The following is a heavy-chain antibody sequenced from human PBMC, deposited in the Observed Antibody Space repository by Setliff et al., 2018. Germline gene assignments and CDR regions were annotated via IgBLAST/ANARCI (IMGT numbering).Heavy chain of an antibody. CDR3: ARDHIYSSSWYYYYYGMDV. J-gene: IGHJ6*02. CDR1: GGSFSGYY. CDR2: IYVSTGST. Sequence: SETLSLTCAVYGGSFSGYYWSWIRQPPGKGLEWIGRIYVSTGSTNYSPSLKSRVSISVDRSKNQLSLNLTSVTAADTAVYYCARDHIYSSSWYYYYYGMDVWGQGTTVTVSS. D-gene: IGHD6-13*01. V-gene: IGHV4-34*01.